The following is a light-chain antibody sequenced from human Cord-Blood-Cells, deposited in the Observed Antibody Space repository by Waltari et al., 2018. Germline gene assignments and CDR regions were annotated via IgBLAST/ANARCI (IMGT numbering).Light chain of an antibody. V-gene: IGLV2-14*01. J-gene: IGLJ2*01. CDR2: DVS. CDR3: SSYTSSSRV. Sequence: QSALTQPAPVTGSPGQSITISCTGTSSEVGGYNYVSWYQQHPGKAPKLMIYDVSNRPSGVSNRFSGSKSGNTASLTISGLQAEDEADYYCSSYTSSSRVFGGGTKLTVL. CDR1: SSEVGGYNY.